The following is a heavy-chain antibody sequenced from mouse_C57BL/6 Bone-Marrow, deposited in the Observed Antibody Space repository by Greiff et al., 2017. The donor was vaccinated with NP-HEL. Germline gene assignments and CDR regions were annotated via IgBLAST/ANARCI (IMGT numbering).Heavy chain of an antibody. V-gene: IGHV1-9*01. D-gene: IGHD3-2*02. Sequence: QVQLQQSGAELMKPGASVKLSCKATGYTFTGYWIEWVKQRPGHGLEWIGEILPGSGSTNYNEKFKGKATFTADPSSNTAYMQLSSLTTEDSSIYYCARTRDSSGYVGYAMDYWGQGTSVTVSS. J-gene: IGHJ4*01. CDR2: ILPGSGST. CDR3: ARTRDSSGYVGYAMDY. CDR1: GYTFTGYW.